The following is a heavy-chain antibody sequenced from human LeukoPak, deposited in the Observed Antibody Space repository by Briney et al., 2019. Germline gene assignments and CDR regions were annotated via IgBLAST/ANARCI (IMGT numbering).Heavy chain of an antibody. Sequence: GGSLTLSCAASGFTFSNYGMHWVREAPGKGLEGVAAIWYDGSNKYYGDSVKGRFTISRDNSKNTLYLQMNSLRAEDTVAYYCARAGYGDPHFDFWGQGTLVTVSS. CDR3: ARAGYGDPHFDF. D-gene: IGHD4-17*01. CDR2: IWYDGSNK. V-gene: IGHV3-33*01. J-gene: IGHJ4*02. CDR1: GFTFSNYG.